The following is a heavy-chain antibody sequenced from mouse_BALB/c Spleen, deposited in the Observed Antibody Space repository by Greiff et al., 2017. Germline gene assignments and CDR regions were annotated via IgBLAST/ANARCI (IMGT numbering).Heavy chain of an antibody. CDR2: ISDGGSYT. CDR1: GFTFSDYY. CDR3: AVNWDGAY. V-gene: IGHV5-4*02. J-gene: IGHJ3*01. Sequence: EVQLVESGGGLVKPGGSLKLSCAASGFTFSDYYMYWVRQTPEKRLEWVATISDGGSYTYYPDSVKGRFTISRDNAKNNLYLQMSSLKSEDTAMYYCAVNWDGAYWGQGTLVTVSA. D-gene: IGHD4-1*02.